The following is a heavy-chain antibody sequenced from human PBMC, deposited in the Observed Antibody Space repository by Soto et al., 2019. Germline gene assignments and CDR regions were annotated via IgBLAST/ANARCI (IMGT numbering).Heavy chain of an antibody. CDR1: GYTFHMFG. D-gene: IGHD3-10*01. Sequence: QGQLVQSGAEVKKPGASVKVSCKASGYTFHMFGYTWVRQAPGQGLEWVGWISAYDGNTAYGKNFQGRVSLSTDTTTSTXXXXXXXXXXXXXXXXXXXXXXXXXXXXXXXXXXXSMEDYWGQGTLLSVSS. CDR2: ISAYDGNT. J-gene: IGHJ4*02. V-gene: IGHV1-18*01. CDR3: XXXXXXXXXXXXXXXXXSMEDY.